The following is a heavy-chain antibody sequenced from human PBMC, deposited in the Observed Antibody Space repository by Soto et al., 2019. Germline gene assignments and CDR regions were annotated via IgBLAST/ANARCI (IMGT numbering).Heavy chain of an antibody. CDR3: ANEGGSYRGGSFDY. CDR1: GFTFSSYA. V-gene: IGHV3-23*01. D-gene: IGHD3-16*02. J-gene: IGHJ4*02. CDR2: ISGRGGNT. Sequence: EVQLLESGGGLVQPGGSLRLSCAASGFTFSSYAMSWVRQAPGKGLEWVSAISGRGGNTYYADSVKGRFTISRDNPKNTLYLQMTSLRAEDTGVYYCANEGGSYRGGSFDYWGQGTLVTVSS.